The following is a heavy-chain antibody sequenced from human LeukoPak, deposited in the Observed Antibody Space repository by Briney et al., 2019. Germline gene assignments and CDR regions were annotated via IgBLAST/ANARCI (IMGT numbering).Heavy chain of an antibody. CDR3: AGLGITMIGGV. D-gene: IGHD3-10*02. Sequence: GGSLRLSCAASGFPFSSYEMNWVRQAPGKGLEWVSYISSSGSTIYYADSVKGRFTISRDNAKNSLYLQMNSLRAEDTAVYYCAGLGITMIGGVWGKGTTVTISS. CDR2: ISSSGSTI. J-gene: IGHJ6*04. V-gene: IGHV3-48*03. CDR1: GFPFSSYE.